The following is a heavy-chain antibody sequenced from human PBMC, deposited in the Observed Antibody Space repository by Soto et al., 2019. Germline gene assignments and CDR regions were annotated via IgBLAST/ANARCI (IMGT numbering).Heavy chain of an antibody. CDR1: GFTFRDYT. D-gene: IGHD6-19*01. CDR3: AKDIRPSGWYSLDV. CDR2: INWDGGSI. V-gene: IGHV3-43*01. J-gene: IGHJ6*02. Sequence: PGGSLRLSCAPSGFTFRDYTMHWVRQAPGRGLEWVSLINWDGGSISYVDSVRGRFTISRDNSKNSLYLQMNSLRTEDTALYYSAKDIRPSGWYSLDVWGQGTTVTVSS.